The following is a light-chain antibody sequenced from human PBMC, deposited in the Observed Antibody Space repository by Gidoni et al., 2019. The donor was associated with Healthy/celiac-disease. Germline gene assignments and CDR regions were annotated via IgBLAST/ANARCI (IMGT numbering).Light chain of an antibody. CDR2: LGS. CDR3: MQALQTLGT. Sequence: VMIKSPLSLPVTPGEPASIPCRSSQSLLHSNGYNYLDWYLQKPGQSPQLLIYLGSNRASGVPDRFSGSGSGTDFTLKISRVEAEDVGVYYCMQALQTLGTFGQGTKVEIK. CDR1: QSLLHSNGYNY. V-gene: IGKV2-28*01. J-gene: IGKJ1*01.